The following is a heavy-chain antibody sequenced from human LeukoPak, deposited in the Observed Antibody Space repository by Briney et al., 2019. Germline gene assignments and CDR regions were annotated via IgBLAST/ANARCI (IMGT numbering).Heavy chain of an antibody. CDR1: GFTFSNGW. J-gene: IGHJ4*02. CDR2: FGTDGSKT. Sequence: GGSLRLSCAASGFTFSNGWVHWVRHAPGKGLVWVSRFGTDGSKTTYADSVKGRFTISRDNAKNTLYLQMNSLRVEDTAVYYCARSRGGFYHYWGQGTLVTVSS. V-gene: IGHV3-74*01. D-gene: IGHD2/OR15-2a*01. CDR3: ARSRGGFYHY.